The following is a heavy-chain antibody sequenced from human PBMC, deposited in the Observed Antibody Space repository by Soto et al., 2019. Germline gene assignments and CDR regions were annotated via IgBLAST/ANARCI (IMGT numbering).Heavy chain of an antibody. CDR2: ISSSSSYI. CDR3: ARAGGLYCSGGSCYPEDYYYMDV. CDR1: GFTFSSYS. Sequence: EVQLVESGGGLVKPGGSLRLSCAASGFTFSSYSMNWVRQAPGKGLEWVSSISSSSSYIYYADSVKGRFTISRDNAKNSLYLQMNSLRAEDTAVYYCARAGGLYCSGGSCYPEDYYYMDVWGKGTTVTVSS. J-gene: IGHJ6*03. D-gene: IGHD2-15*01. V-gene: IGHV3-21*01.